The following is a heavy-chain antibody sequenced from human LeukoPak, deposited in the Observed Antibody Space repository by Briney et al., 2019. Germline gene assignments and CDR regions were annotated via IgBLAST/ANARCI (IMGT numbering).Heavy chain of an antibody. J-gene: IGHJ3*02. CDR1: GGSISSYY. Sequence: NPSETLSLTCTISGGSISSYYWSWLRHSPGKGLEWIGYIYYSGTTNYSPSLKRRVTISLDASKNQFSLKLRSLTAADTAIYYCARERGDTAAPDAFDIWGQGTLVTVSP. D-gene: IGHD5-18*01. CDR2: IYYSGTT. V-gene: IGHV4-59*01. CDR3: ARERGDTAAPDAFDI.